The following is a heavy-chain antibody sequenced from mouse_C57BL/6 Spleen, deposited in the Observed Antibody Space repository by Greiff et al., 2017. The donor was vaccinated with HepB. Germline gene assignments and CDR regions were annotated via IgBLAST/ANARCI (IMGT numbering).Heavy chain of an antibody. D-gene: IGHD1-1*01. Sequence: QVHVKQPGAELVRPGSSVKLSCKASGYTFTSYWMDWVKQRPGQGLEWIGNIYPSDSETHYNQKFKDKATLTVDKSSSTAYMQLSSLTSEDSAVYYCARGTITTVGYFDVWGTGTTVTVSS. J-gene: IGHJ1*03. V-gene: IGHV1-61*01. CDR3: ARGTITTVGYFDV. CDR1: GYTFTSYW. CDR2: IYPSDSET.